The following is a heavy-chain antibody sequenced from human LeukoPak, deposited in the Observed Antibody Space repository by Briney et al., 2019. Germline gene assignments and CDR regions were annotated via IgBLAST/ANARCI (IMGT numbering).Heavy chain of an antibody. CDR1: GYTFTSYG. V-gene: IGHV1-2*02. CDR2: INPNSGGT. Sequence: ASVKVSCKASGYTFTSYGISWVRQAPGQGLEWMGWINPNSGGTNYAQKFQGRVTMTRDTSISTAYMELSRLRSDDTAVYYCAKGKLRFLEWLLSIDYWGQGTLVTVSS. CDR3: AKGKLRFLEWLLSIDY. J-gene: IGHJ4*02. D-gene: IGHD3-3*01.